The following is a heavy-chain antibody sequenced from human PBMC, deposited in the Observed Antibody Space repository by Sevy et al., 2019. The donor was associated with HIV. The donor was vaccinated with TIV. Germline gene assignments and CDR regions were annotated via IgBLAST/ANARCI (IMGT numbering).Heavy chain of an antibody. CDR3: VRAIQSEGSF. J-gene: IGHJ4*02. CDR2: IKEDDTVK. Sequence: GGYLRLSCAASGFNIESYWMNWVRQTPGKPLERVANIKEDDTVKYYVDSVQGRFTIFRDNGRNLVYLVMNNLRVEDTALYYCVRAIQSEGSFWGQGTLVCVSS. D-gene: IGHD2-2*02. V-gene: IGHV3-7*04. CDR1: GFNIESYW.